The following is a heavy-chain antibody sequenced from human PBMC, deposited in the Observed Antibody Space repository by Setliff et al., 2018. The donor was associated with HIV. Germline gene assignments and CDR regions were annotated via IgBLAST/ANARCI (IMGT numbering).Heavy chain of an antibody. Sequence: GGSLRLSCAASGFTFSDYYVSWVRQAPGKGLEWAAVISYDGKKKLYADSVKGRFTISRDNSKSTMYLQVDSLTAEDTAVYYCARRAYCSSTTCFDNWGQGTLVTVSS. J-gene: IGHJ4*02. CDR3: ARRAYCSSTTCFDN. CDR2: ISYDGKKK. D-gene: IGHD2-2*01. CDR1: GFTFSDYY. V-gene: IGHV3-30*03.